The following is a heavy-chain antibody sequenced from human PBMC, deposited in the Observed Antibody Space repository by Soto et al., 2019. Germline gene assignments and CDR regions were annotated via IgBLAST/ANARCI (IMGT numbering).Heavy chain of an antibody. CDR3: ARDACSGGNCYSDY. D-gene: IGHD2-15*01. Sequence: QVQLQESGPGLVMPSETLSLTCNVSGGSVRSGNYYWSWIRQPPGKGLEWIGYIYYSGSTNYNPSRKSRVTISLDTSRDQFSRRLSSVTAADTAVYYCARDACSGGNCYSDYWGQGTLVTVSS. J-gene: IGHJ4*02. CDR2: IYYSGST. V-gene: IGHV4-61*01. CDR1: GGSVRSGNYY.